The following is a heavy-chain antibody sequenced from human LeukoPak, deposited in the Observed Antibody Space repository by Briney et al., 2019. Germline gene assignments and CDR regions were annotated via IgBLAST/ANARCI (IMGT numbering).Heavy chain of an antibody. D-gene: IGHD6-13*01. CDR3: ARLGIVPAGIDY. V-gene: IGHV1-2*02. CDR2: INPNSGGT. J-gene: IGHJ4*02. CDR1: GYTFSGYY. Sequence: ASVKVSCKASGYTFSGYYIHWVRQAPGQGLEWMGWINPNSGGTNYAQKFQGRVTMTRDTSITTAYMELSRLRYDDTAPYYCARLGIVPAGIDYWGQGTLLTVSS.